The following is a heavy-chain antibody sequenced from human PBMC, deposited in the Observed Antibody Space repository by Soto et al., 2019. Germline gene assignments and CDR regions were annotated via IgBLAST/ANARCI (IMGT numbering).Heavy chain of an antibody. CDR3: ARLTYYYDSSGYSYYYYGMDV. J-gene: IGHJ6*02. V-gene: IGHV3-48*03. Sequence: VQLVESGGGVVQPGRSLRLSCAASGFTFSSYEMNWVRQAPGKGLEWVSYISSSGSTIYYADSVKGRFTISRDNAKNSLYLQMNSLRAEDTAVYYCARLTYYYDSSGYSYYYYGMDVWGQGTTVTVSS. CDR1: GFTFSSYE. CDR2: ISSSGSTI. D-gene: IGHD3-22*01.